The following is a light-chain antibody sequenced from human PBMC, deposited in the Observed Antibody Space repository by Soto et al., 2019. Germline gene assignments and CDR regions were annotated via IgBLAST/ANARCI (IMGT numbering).Light chain of an antibody. CDR2: GPS. V-gene: IGKV3-15*01. CDR3: QQYNNWPLT. Sequence: IVLTQSPGTLSLSPGETATLSCRASQTVSSTYLAWYQHKPGRAPRLLIYGPSTRATGIPARFSGSGSGTEFTLTISSLQSEDFAVYYCQQYNNWPLTFGGGTKVDI. CDR1: QTVSSTY. J-gene: IGKJ4*01.